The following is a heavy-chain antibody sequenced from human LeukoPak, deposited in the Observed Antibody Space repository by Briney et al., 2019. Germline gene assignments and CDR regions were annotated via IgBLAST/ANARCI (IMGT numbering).Heavy chain of an antibody. V-gene: IGHV5-51*01. CDR2: IYPSDSDT. Sequence: GESLNISCEGSGYRFTSYSIAWVRQMPGKGLGWMGIIYPSDSDTTYSPSFQGQVTISADKSISTAYLQWSSLKASDTAVYYCARRSCSGATCYQLDYWGQGTLVTVSS. J-gene: IGHJ4*02. D-gene: IGHD2-15*01. CDR3: ARRSCSGATCYQLDY. CDR1: GYRFTSYS.